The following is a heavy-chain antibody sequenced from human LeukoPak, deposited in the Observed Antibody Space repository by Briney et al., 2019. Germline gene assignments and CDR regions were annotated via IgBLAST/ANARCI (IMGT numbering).Heavy chain of an antibody. D-gene: IGHD3-10*01. CDR1: GYTFSSYL. CDR2: INPSDGST. Sequence: ASVKVSCKASGYTFSSYLMHWVRQAPGQGLEWMGIINPSDGSTSHVGKFQGRVTMTRDTSTSTVYMELSSLSSEDTAVYYCARDLGLRGVTNWFDSWGQGTLVTVSS. J-gene: IGHJ5*01. V-gene: IGHV1-46*01. CDR3: ARDLGLRGVTNWFDS.